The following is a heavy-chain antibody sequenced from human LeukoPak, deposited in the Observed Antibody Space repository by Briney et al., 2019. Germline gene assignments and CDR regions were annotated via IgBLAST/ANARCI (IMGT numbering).Heavy chain of an antibody. J-gene: IGHJ4*02. V-gene: IGHV4-39*01. Sequence: PSETLSLTCTVSGGSISRSSYYWGWIRQPPGKGLEWIGSIYYSGSTNYNPSLKSRVTISADTSKNQFSLKVSSVTAADTAVYYCASRRGSSPFDYWGQGTLVTVSS. CDR2: IYYSGST. CDR3: ASRRGSSPFDY. D-gene: IGHD3-16*01. CDR1: GGSISRSSYY.